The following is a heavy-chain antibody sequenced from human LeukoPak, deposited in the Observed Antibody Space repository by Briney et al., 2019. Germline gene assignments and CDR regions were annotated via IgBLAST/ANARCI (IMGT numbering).Heavy chain of an antibody. V-gene: IGHV3-48*03. CDR3: AKSSGIAAAGNNWFDP. J-gene: IGHJ5*02. CDR2: ISSSGNTK. D-gene: IGHD6-13*01. Sequence: GGSLRLSCAASGFTFSSYEMNWVRQAPGKGLEWVSYISSSGNTKYYADSVKGRFTISRDNSKNTLYLQMNSLRVDDTAVYYCAKSSGIAAAGNNWFDPWGQGTLVTVSS. CDR1: GFTFSSYE.